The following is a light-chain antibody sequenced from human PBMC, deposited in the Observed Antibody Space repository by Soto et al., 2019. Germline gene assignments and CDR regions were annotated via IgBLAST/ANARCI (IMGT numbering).Light chain of an antibody. CDR3: QQYFTSPWT. J-gene: IGKJ1*01. Sequence: DIVMTQSPDSLAVSLGERATFNCKSSQSILDRSKNKYYLAWYQQKSGQPPKLLISWSSLRESGVPDRFTGSGYGTDFSLTISSLQAEDVAVYYCQQYFTSPWTFGQGTKVEIK. V-gene: IGKV4-1*01. CDR1: QSILDRSKNKYY. CDR2: WSS.